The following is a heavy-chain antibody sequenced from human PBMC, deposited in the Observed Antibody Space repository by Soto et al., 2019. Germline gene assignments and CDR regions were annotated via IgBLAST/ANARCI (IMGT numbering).Heavy chain of an antibody. Sequence: SETLSLTCTVSGDSSSTTSYYWGWIRQPPGKGLEWIGSIYYSGSTYYNPSLKSRVTISVDTSKNQFSLKLSSVTAADTAIYYCARQWRGYNSGLYAANFYYYGIDVWGPGTTVT. CDR1: GDSSSTTSYY. J-gene: IGHJ6*02. CDR2: IYYSGST. D-gene: IGHD6-19*01. V-gene: IGHV4-39*01. CDR3: ARQWRGYNSGLYAANFYYYGIDV.